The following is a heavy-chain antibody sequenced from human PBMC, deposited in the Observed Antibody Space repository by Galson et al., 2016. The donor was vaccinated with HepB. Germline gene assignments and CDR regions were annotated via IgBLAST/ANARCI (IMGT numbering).Heavy chain of an antibody. D-gene: IGHD3-9*01. CDR1: GYTFANYG. V-gene: IGHV1-18*01. J-gene: IGHJ4*02. CDR3: ARDRVGGFDWLLSPYEY. CDR2: SNGHNGNT. Sequence: SVKVSCKASGYTFANYGITWVRQAPGQGLEWMGWSNGHNGNTMYAQHFQDRVTLTTDASTSTAYMEVRSLKSDDTAVYYCARDRVGGFDWLLSPYEYWGQGTLVTASS.